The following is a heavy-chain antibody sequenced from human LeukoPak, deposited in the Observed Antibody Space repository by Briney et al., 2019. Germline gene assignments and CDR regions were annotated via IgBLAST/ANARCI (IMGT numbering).Heavy chain of an antibody. J-gene: IGHJ6*03. Sequence: PGGSLRLSCAASGFTFSSYAMHWVRQAPGKGLEWVAVISYDGSNKYYADSVKGRFTISRDNSKNTLYLQMNSLRAEDTAVYYCARDGNYRGGYYYYYYMDVWGKGTTVTVSS. CDR3: ARDGNYRGGYYYYYYMDV. V-gene: IGHV3-30*04. CDR2: ISYDGSNK. D-gene: IGHD3-3*01. CDR1: GFTFSSYA.